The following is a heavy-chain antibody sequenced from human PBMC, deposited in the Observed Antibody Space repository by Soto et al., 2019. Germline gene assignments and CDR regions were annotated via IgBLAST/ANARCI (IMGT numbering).Heavy chain of an antibody. CDR3: ARQNHGGDSTYLDY. CDR2: IDCSDSHT. J-gene: IGHJ4*02. D-gene: IGHD2-21*02. V-gene: IGHV5-10-1*01. Sequence: GESLKISCEVSGYSFANYWISWVRQMPGQGLQWLGTIDCSDSHTRYSPSFQGHVTISADRSLNTAYLHFSSLQASDTAIYFCARQNHGGDSTYLDYWGQGALVTVSS. CDR1: GYSFANYW.